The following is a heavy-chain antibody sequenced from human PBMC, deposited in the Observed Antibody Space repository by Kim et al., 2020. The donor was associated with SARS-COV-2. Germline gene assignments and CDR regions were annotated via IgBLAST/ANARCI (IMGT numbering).Heavy chain of an antibody. J-gene: IGHJ3*02. Sequence: GGSLRLSCAGSGFTFSSYGIHWVRQAPGKGLEWVAVISFDGKIAYYAESVKGRFTISRDNSKNTLYLQMNNLRPEETAAYYCAKEIRTRAGPWIFDIWGQGTMVTVSS. CDR3: AKEIRTRAGPWIFDI. D-gene: IGHD6-19*01. V-gene: IGHV3-30*18. CDR1: GFTFSSYG. CDR2: ISFDGKIA.